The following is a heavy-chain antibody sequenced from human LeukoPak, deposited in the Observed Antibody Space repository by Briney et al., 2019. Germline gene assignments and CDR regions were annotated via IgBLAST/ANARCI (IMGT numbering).Heavy chain of an antibody. CDR3: ARIHYTDDGHGADY. CDR1: GGSISSGDYY. J-gene: IGHJ4*02. Sequence: PSQTLSLTCTVSGGSISSGDYYWSWIRQPPGKGLEWIGYIYCSGSTYYNPPLESRVTISVDTPKNQFSLKLSSVTAAHTAVYYCARIHYTDDGHGADYWGQGTLVTVSS. D-gene: IGHD2-2*02. V-gene: IGHV4-30-4*08. CDR2: IYCSGST.